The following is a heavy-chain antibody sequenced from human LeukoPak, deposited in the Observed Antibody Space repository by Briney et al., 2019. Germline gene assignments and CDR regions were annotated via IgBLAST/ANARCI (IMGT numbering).Heavy chain of an antibody. J-gene: IGHJ4*02. V-gene: IGHV1-3*01. CDR1: GYTFTSYA. CDR3: ARWNNYYGSGSYYFDY. D-gene: IGHD3-10*01. CDR2: INAGNGNT. Sequence: ASVKVSCKASGYTFTSYAMHWVRQAPGQRLEWMGWINAGNGNTKYSQKFQGRVTITRDTSASTAYMELSSLRSEDTAVYYCARWNNYYGSGSYYFDYWAREPWSPSPQ.